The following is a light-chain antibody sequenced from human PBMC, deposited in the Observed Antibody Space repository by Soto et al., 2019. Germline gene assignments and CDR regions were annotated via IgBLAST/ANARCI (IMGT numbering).Light chain of an antibody. CDR3: QQYNSYLYT. Sequence: DIQMTQSPSTLSASVGDRGTITCRASQSISSWLAWYQQKPGKAPKLLIYDASSLESGVPSRFSGSGSGTELTLTISSLQPDDFATYYCQQYNSYLYTFGQGTKLEIK. CDR2: DAS. V-gene: IGKV1-5*01. J-gene: IGKJ2*01. CDR1: QSISSW.